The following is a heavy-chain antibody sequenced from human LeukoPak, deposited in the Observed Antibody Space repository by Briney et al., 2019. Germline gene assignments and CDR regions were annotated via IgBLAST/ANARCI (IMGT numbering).Heavy chain of an antibody. D-gene: IGHD3-22*01. V-gene: IGHV4-59*01. J-gene: IGHJ4*02. CDR1: GGSISTYY. CDR2: IYYSGGT. Sequence: SETLSLTCIVPGGSISTYYWSWIRQPPGKGLEWIGHIYYSGGTNYNPSLKSRVTIAVDTSKNHFSLKLSSVTAADTAVYYCTRNYDSSGYTTFGYWGRGTLVTVSS. CDR3: TRNYDSSGYTTFGY.